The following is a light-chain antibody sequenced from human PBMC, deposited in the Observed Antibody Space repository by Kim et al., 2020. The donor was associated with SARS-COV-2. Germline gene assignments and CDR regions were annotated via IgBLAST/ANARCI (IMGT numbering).Light chain of an antibody. Sequence: DTQMTQSPTSLSASVGDRVTITCQASQDVSDHLHWFQQRPGKAPDLLIYDVSNSQTGVPSRFSGSGSGTHFTLTISSLQPEDIATYYCRQYHNLPLTFGGGTKVDIK. CDR3: RQYHNLPLT. CDR1: QDVSDH. J-gene: IGKJ4*01. V-gene: IGKV1-33*01. CDR2: DVS.